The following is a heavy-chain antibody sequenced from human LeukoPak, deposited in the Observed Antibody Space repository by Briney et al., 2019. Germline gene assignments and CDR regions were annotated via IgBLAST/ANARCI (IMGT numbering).Heavy chain of an antibody. CDR1: GFTFSSYW. D-gene: IGHD2-15*01. Sequence: GGSLRLPCAASGFTFSSYWMHWVRQAPGKGLVWVSRINSDGSSTSYADSVKGRFTISRDNAKNTLYLQMNSLRAEDTAVYYCARVVVVAATHDAFDIWGQGTMVTVSS. CDR3: ARVVVVAATHDAFDI. CDR2: INSDGSST. J-gene: IGHJ3*02. V-gene: IGHV3-74*01.